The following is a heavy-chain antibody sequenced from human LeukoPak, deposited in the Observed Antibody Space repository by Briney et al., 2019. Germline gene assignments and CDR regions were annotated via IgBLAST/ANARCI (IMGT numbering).Heavy chain of an antibody. CDR1: GFTFSGYG. D-gene: IGHD3-22*01. V-gene: IGHV3-33*06. Sequence: GRSLRLSCAASGFTFSGYGMHWVRQAPGKGLEWVAVIWYDGSNKYYADSVKGRFTISRDNSKNTLYLQMNSLRTEDTAVYFCAKEIYYDSSAFFDYWGQGTLVTVSS. J-gene: IGHJ4*02. CDR2: IWYDGSNK. CDR3: AKEIYYDSSAFFDY.